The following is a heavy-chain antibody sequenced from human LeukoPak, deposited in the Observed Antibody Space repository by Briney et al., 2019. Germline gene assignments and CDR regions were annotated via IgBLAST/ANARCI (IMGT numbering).Heavy chain of an antibody. V-gene: IGHV4-39*07. J-gene: IGHJ4*02. CDR1: GGSISGHY. Sequence: SETLSLTCTVSGGSISGHYWAWIRQPPGKGLEWIVSMFSNGNTYYSPTLKSRVTVSLDTSKNQFSLKLSSVTAADTAVYYCARDGFGVGATHIDQWGQGTLVTVTS. CDR3: ARDGFGVGATHIDQ. D-gene: IGHD3-10*01. CDR2: MFSNGNT.